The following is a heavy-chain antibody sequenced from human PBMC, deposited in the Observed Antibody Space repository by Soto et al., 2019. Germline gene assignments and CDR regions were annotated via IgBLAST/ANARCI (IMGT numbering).Heavy chain of an antibody. CDR1: GYTFTGYY. V-gene: IGHV1-2*04. CDR2: INPNSGGT. J-gene: IGHJ4*02. D-gene: IGHD3-10*01. Sequence: ASVKVSCKASGYTFTGYYMHWVRQAPGQGLEWMGWINPNSGGTNYAQKFQGWVTMTRDTSISTAYMELSRLRSDDTAVYYCAREGIVGSGSYCDYWGQGTLVTVSS. CDR3: AREGIVGSGSYCDY.